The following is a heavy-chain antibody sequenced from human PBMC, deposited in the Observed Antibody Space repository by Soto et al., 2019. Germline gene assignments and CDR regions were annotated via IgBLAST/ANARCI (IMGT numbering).Heavy chain of an antibody. D-gene: IGHD3-22*01. CDR2: ISGSGGTT. CDR3: AKDRETYYYDSSGYAIDY. CDR1: GFTFSSYA. V-gene: IGHV3-23*01. Sequence: PGGSLRLSCAASGFTFSSYAMSWVRQAPGKGLEWVSAISGSGGTTYYADSVKGRFTISRDNSKNTLYLQMNSLRAEDTAVYYCAKDRETYYYDSSGYAIDYWGQGTLVTVSS. J-gene: IGHJ4*02.